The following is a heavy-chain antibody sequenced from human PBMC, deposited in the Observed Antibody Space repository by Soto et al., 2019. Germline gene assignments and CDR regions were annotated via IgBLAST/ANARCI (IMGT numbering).Heavy chain of an antibody. CDR1: GGTFSSYA. J-gene: IGHJ4*02. Sequence: SVKVSCKASGGTFSSYAISWVRQAPGQGLEWMGGIIPIFGTANYAQKFQGRVTITADESTSTAYMELSSLRSEDTAVYYCARASGLVVVEYYFDYWGQGTLVTVSS. D-gene: IGHD3-22*01. CDR3: ARASGLVVVEYYFDY. V-gene: IGHV1-69*13. CDR2: IIPIFGTA.